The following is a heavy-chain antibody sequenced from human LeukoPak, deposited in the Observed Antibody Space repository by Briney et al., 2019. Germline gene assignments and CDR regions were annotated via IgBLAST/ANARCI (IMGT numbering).Heavy chain of an antibody. D-gene: IGHD4-11*01. Sequence: GGSLRLSCAASGFTFSGYSMSWVRQAPGKGLDWVSSITGSDNYIYYADSMKGRFIISRDSAKNSLYLQMNSRRAEDTAVYYCARALATVNAFDIWGQGTMVTVSS. J-gene: IGHJ3*02. V-gene: IGHV3-21*01. CDR3: ARALATVNAFDI. CDR1: GFTFSGYS. CDR2: ITGSDNYI.